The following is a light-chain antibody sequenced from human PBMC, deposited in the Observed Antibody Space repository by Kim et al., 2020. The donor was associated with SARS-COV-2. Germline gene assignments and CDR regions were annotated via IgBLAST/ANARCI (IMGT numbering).Light chain of an antibody. Sequence: GDRVTITCRASQYITRRLAWYQQKPGKAPKVLISKASTLESGVPSTFSGSGSGTDFTLTISRLQPDDFATYYCQQYDTYPWTFGQGTKVEIK. V-gene: IGKV1-5*03. CDR1: QYITRR. J-gene: IGKJ1*01. CDR3: QQYDTYPWT. CDR2: KAS.